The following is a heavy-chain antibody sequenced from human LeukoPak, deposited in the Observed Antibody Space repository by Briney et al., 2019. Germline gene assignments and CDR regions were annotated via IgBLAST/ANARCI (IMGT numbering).Heavy chain of an antibody. CDR2: INPNSGDT. V-gene: IGHV1-2*02. Sequence: ASVKVSFKASGYTFTVYYMHWVRQAPGQGLEWMGWINPNSGDTNYAQKFQGRVTMTRDTSISTAYMELSRLRSDDTAAYYCASGHSSWCLYWGQGTLVTVSS. CDR1: GYTFTVYY. J-gene: IGHJ4*02. CDR3: ASGHSSWCLY. D-gene: IGHD5-18*01.